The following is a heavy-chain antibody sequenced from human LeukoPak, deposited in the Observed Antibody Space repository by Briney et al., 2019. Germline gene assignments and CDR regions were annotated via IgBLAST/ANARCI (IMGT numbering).Heavy chain of an antibody. V-gene: IGHV4-59*01. CDR3: ARGKPEHIVVVIAHYYYYYYMDV. CDR1: GGSISNYY. J-gene: IGHJ6*03. Sequence: PSETLSLTCTVSGGSISNYYWSWIRQPPGKGLEWIGYIYYSGSTNYNPSLKSRVTISVDTSKNQFSLKLSSVTAADTAVYYCARGKPEHIVVVIAHYYYYYYMDVWGKGTTVTVSS. D-gene: IGHD2-21*01. CDR2: IYYSGST.